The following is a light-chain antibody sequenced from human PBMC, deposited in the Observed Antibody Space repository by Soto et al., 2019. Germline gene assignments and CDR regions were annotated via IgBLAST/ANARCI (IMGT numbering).Light chain of an antibody. CDR2: DVS. CDR3: SSYAGSINLV. CDR1: SSDVGGYNY. Sequence: QSVLTQPPSASGSPGQSVTISCTGTSSDVGGYNYVSWYQQHPGKAPKLMIYDVSKRPSGVPDRFSGSKSGNTASLTVSGLQAEDEADYYCSSYAGSINLVFGTGTKVTVL. J-gene: IGLJ1*01. V-gene: IGLV2-8*01.